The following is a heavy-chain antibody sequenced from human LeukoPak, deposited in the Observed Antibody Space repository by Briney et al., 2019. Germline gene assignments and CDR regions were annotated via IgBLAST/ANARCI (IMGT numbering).Heavy chain of an antibody. Sequence: PGGSLRLSCAVSGLPFSNHWMTWVRQAPGKGLERVANINQDGSEKYYVDSVKGRFSISRDNAKSSLYLQMKSLRVEDTAMYFCAREGYGDYHIWGQGTIVTVSS. CDR3: AREGYGDYHI. CDR1: GLPFSNHW. V-gene: IGHV3-7*01. D-gene: IGHD4-17*01. J-gene: IGHJ3*02. CDR2: INQDGSEK.